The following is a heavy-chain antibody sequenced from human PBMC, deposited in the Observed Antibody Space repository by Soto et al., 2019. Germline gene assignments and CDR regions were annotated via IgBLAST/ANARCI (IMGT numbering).Heavy chain of an antibody. CDR1: GGSFSGYY. Sequence: SETLSLTCAVYGGSFSGYYWSWIRQPPGKGLEWIGEINHSGSTNYNPSLKSRVTISVDTSKNQFSLKLSSVTAADTAVYYCARKSTIFGVVIYYYYMDVWGKGTTVTVSS. J-gene: IGHJ6*03. CDR2: INHSGST. V-gene: IGHV4-34*01. D-gene: IGHD3-3*01. CDR3: ARKSTIFGVVIYYYYMDV.